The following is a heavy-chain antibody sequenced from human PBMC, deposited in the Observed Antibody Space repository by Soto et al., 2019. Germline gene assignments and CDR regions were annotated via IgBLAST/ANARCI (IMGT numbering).Heavy chain of an antibody. CDR1: GFTFSNYW. CDR2: IDQDGSEK. J-gene: IGHJ4*02. V-gene: IGHV3-7*01. Sequence: GGSLRLACGASGFTFSNYWMRWVRQAPGKGLEWVANIDQDGSEKYYVDSVKGPFTISRDNAKNSLHLQMSSLRAEDTAVYYCARDLRYCRNSSCYRAPDYWGQGTLVTVSS. D-gene: IGHD2-2*01. CDR3: ARDLRYCRNSSCYRAPDY.